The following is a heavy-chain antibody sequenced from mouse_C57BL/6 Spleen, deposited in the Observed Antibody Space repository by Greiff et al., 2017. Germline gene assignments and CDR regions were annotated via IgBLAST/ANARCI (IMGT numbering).Heavy chain of an antibody. J-gene: IGHJ3*01. CDR3: TEGLRREFAY. D-gene: IGHD2-4*01. V-gene: IGHV14-4*01. CDR1: GFNFKDDY. Sequence: EVQLQQSGAELVRPGASVKLSCTASGFNFKDDYMHWVKQRPEQGLEWIGWIDPENGDTEYASKFQGKATITADTSSNTAYLQLSSLTSEDTAVYYCTEGLRREFAYWGQGTLVTVSA. CDR2: IDPENGDT.